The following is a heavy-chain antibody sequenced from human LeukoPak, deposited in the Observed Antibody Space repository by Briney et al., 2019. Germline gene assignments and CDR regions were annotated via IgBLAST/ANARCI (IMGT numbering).Heavy chain of an antibody. CDR1: GFTFSRSA. J-gene: IGHJ4*02. CDR2: ISSSGNT. V-gene: IGHV3-23*01. Sequence: GGSLRLSCAASGFTFSRSAMTWVRQTPGKGLDWVSSISSSGNTYYADSVKGRFTISRDNSKNMLYLQMNRLRAEDTAVYYCARDGGLNTNFDYWGQGTLVTVSS. CDR3: ARDGGLNTNFDY. D-gene: IGHD2-15*01.